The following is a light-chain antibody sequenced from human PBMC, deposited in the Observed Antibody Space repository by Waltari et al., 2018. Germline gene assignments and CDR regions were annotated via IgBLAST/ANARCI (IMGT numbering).Light chain of an antibody. CDR2: GAS. CDR1: QSVSRT. J-gene: IGKJ1*01. Sequence: EIVLTQSPVTLSLSPGDRATLSCRASQSVSRTLAWYQQKPGQAPRLLIYGASTRATGIPDRFSGGGSGTDFSLTISRLEPEDFAVYYCQHYVRLPATFGQGTKVEIK. V-gene: IGKV3-20*01. CDR3: QHYVRLPAT.